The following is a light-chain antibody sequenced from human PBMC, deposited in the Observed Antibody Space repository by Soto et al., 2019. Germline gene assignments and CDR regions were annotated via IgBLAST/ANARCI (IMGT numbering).Light chain of an antibody. CDR2: EVS. V-gene: IGLV2-8*01. Sequence: SVLPQPPSASGSPGQSVTISCTGTSSDVGGYNYVSWYQQHPGKAPKLMIYEVSKRPSGVPDRFSGSKSGNTASLTVSGLQAEDEADYYCSSYAGSNNFRYVFGTGTKVTVL. J-gene: IGLJ1*01. CDR3: SSYAGSNNFRYV. CDR1: SSDVGGYNY.